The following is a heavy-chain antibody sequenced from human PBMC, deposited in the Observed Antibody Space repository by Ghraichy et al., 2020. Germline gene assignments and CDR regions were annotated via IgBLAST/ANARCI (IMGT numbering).Heavy chain of an antibody. V-gene: IGHV3-48*01. CDR1: GFAFSSYS. CDR3: ARDLAFCGGDCYSDY. CDR2: IVTSNNTI. J-gene: IGHJ4*02. Sequence: GESLNISCAASGFAFSSYSMNWVRQAPGKGLEWVSYIVTSNNTIYYADSLKGRFTISRDKAKNSLYLQMNSLRAEDTAVYYCARDLAFCGGDCYSDYWGQGTLVTVSS. D-gene: IGHD2-21*02.